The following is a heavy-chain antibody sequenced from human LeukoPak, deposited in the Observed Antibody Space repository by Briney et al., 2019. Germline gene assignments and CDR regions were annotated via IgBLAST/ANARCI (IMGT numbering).Heavy chain of an antibody. CDR2: IYYSGST. CDR3: ARDSPYSSGWEHFDY. J-gene: IGHJ4*02. Sequence: SETLSLTCTVSGGSISSYYWSWIRQPPGKGLEWIGYIYYSGSTNYNPSLKSRVTISVDTSKNQFSLTLSSVTAADTAVYYCARDSPYSSGWEHFDYWGQGTLVTVSS. CDR1: GGSISSYY. D-gene: IGHD6-19*01. V-gene: IGHV4-59*01.